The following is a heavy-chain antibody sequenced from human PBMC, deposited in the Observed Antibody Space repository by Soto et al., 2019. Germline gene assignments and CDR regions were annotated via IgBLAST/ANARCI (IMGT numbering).Heavy chain of an antibody. V-gene: IGHV3-53*04. CDR3: AREVGHGWFDP. Sequence: EVPLVESGGGLVQPGGSLRLSCAATGFTVSSNYMSWVRQAPGKGLEWVSVIYSGGSTYYADSVKGRFTISRHNSKNTLYLQMHSLRAEDTAVYYCAREVGHGWFDPWGQGTLVTVSS. CDR2: IYSGGST. J-gene: IGHJ5*02. CDR1: GFTVSSNY.